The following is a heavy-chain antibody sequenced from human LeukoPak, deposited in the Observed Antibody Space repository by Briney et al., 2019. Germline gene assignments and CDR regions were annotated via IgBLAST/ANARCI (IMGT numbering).Heavy chain of an antibody. CDR3: AKDQDDSSGYYYYYYMDV. J-gene: IGHJ6*03. CDR2: ISWDGGST. D-gene: IGHD3-22*01. V-gene: IGHV3-43*01. Sequence: GGSLRLSCAGSGFTFDDYTMHWVRQAPGKGLEWVSLISWDGGSTYYADSVKGRFTISRDNSKNTLYLQMNSLRAEDTAVYYCAKDQDDSSGYYYYYYMDVWGKGTTVTVSS. CDR1: GFTFDDYT.